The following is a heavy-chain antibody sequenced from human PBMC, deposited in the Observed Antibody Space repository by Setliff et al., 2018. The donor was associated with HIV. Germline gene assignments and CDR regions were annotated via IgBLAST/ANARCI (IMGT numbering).Heavy chain of an antibody. D-gene: IGHD2-15*01. CDR1: GYTFTSYD. J-gene: IGHJ4*01. CDR3: ARVGSYWTQFDY. Sequence: ASVKVSCKAPGYTFTSYDINWGRQAAGHGLEWMGWMTPYSGNTGYAQKFQSRVSMTRNTSISTAYMELSSLRSEDTAVYYCARVGSYWTQFDYWGQGTLVTVSS. V-gene: IGHV1-8*02. CDR2: MTPYSGNT.